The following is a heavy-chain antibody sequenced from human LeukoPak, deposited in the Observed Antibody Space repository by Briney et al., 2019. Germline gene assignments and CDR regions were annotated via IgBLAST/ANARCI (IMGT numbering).Heavy chain of an antibody. Sequence: GGSLRLSCAASGFTFSSYWMSWVRQAPGKGLEWVANIKQDGSEKYYVDSVKGRFTITRDNAKNSLYLQMNSLRAEDTAVYYCARGDYGGNPNDAFDIWGQGTMVTVSS. V-gene: IGHV3-7*01. CDR1: GFTFSSYW. CDR2: IKQDGSEK. J-gene: IGHJ3*02. D-gene: IGHD4-23*01. CDR3: ARGDYGGNPNDAFDI.